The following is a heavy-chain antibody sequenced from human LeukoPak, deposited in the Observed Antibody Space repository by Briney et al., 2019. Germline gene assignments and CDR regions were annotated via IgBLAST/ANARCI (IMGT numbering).Heavy chain of an antibody. CDR3: ARGGTYYYGSGSPRVDV. D-gene: IGHD3-10*01. CDR1: GGSFSGYY. V-gene: IGHV4-34*01. Sequence: SETLSLTCAVYGGSFSGYYWSWIRHPPGKGLEWIGEINHSGSTNYNPSLKSRVTISVDTSKNQFSLKLSSVTAADTAVYYCARGGTYYYGSGSPRVDVWGKGTTVTVSS. J-gene: IGHJ6*04. CDR2: INHSGST.